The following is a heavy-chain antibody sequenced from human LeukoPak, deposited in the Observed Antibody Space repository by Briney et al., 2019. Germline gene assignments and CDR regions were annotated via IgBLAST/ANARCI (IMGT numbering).Heavy chain of an antibody. CDR3: ARADIVVVPAAMYGDYLDY. CDR2: ISSSSSYI. V-gene: IGHV3-21*01. D-gene: IGHD2-2*01. Sequence: PGGSLRLSCAASGFTFSSYSMNWVRQAPGKGLEWVSSISSSSSYIYYADSVKGRFTISRVNAKNSLYLQMNSLRAEDTAVYYCARADIVVVPAAMYGDYLDYWGQGTLVTVSS. J-gene: IGHJ4*02. CDR1: GFTFSSYS.